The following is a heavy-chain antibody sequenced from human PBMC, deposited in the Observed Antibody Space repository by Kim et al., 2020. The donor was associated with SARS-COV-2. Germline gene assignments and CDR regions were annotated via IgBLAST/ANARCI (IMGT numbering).Heavy chain of an antibody. CDR2: IYYSGST. CDR1: GGSISSYY. D-gene: IGHD3-22*01. CDR3: ARGYYDSLGAFDI. Sequence: SETLSLTCTVSGGSISSYYWSWIRQPPGKGLEWIGYIYYSGSTNYNPSLKSRVTISVDTSKNQFSLKLSSVTAADTAVYYCARGYYDSLGAFDIWGQGTMVTVSS. V-gene: IGHV4-59*13. J-gene: IGHJ3*02.